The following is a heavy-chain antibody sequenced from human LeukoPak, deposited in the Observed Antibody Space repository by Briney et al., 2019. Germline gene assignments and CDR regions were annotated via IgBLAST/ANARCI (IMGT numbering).Heavy chain of an antibody. CDR2: ISSSSSYI. CDR1: GFTFSSYS. J-gene: IGHJ3*02. Sequence: GGSLRLSCAASGFTFSSYSMNWVRQAPGKGLEWVSSISSSSSYIFYADSVKGRFTISRDNAENSLYLQLNSLRAEDTAVYYCARKRRNDAFDIWGQGTMVTVSS. V-gene: IGHV3-21*01. CDR3: ARKRRNDAFDI.